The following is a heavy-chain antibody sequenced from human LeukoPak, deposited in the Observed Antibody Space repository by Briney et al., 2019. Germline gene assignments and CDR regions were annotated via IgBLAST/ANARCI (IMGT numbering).Heavy chain of an antibody. CDR1: GGTFSSYA. J-gene: IGHJ4*02. CDR3: AREGPSLGVSGSIDY. V-gene: IGHV1-69*13. D-gene: IGHD3-16*01. CDR2: IIAIFGTA. Sequence: AVKVSCKASGGTFSSYAISWVRQAPGQGLEWMGGIIAIFGTANYAQKFQGRVTITADESTSTAYMELSSLRSEDTAVYYCAREGPSLGVSGSIDYWGQATLVTVPS.